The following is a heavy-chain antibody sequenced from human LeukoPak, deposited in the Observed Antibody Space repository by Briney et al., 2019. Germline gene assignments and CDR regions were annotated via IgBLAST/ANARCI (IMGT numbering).Heavy chain of an antibody. D-gene: IGHD1-26*01. CDR3: VKDRLVGSYFGVNY. J-gene: IGHJ4*02. CDR2: LSGRGGST. Sequence: GGSLRLSCAASGFTFSSYAMSWVRQAPGKGLEWVSALSGRGGSTYYADSVKGRFTISRDNSKNTLYLQMNNLTAEDTAVYSRVKDRLVGSYFGVNYWGQRTLGTVSS. V-gene: IGHV3-23*01. CDR1: GFTFSSYA.